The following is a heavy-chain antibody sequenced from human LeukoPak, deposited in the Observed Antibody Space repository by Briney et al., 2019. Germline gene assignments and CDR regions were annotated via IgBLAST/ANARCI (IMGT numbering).Heavy chain of an antibody. V-gene: IGHV3-7*01. CDR2: IKQDGSEK. CDR1: GIILSSYW. D-gene: IGHD4-23*01. Sequence: GGSLTLSCAASGIILSSYWMSWVRQAPGKGLEWVANIKQDGSEKWYVDSVKGRFTISRDNAKNSLYLQMNSLRAEDTAVYYCASGVPGYGGLPRYFDYWGQGTLVTVSS. CDR3: ASGVPGYGGLPRYFDY. J-gene: IGHJ4*02.